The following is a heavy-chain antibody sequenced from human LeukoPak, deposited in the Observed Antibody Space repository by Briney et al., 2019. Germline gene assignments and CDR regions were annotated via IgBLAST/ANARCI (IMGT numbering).Heavy chain of an antibody. V-gene: IGHV1-2*02. CDR1: GYTFTGYY. CDR2: INPNSGGT. J-gene: IGHJ4*02. D-gene: IGHD1-26*01. Sequence: GASVKVSCKASGYTFTGYYMHWVRQAPGQGLEWMGWINPNSGGTNYAQKFQGRVTMTSDTSISTAYMELSRLRSDDTAVYYCAREDTVVGATTVVDYWGQGTLVTVSS. CDR3: AREDTVVGATTVVDY.